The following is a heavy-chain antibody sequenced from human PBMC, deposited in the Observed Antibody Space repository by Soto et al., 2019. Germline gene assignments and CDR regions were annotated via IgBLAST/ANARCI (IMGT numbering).Heavy chain of an antibody. V-gene: IGHV1-69*13. D-gene: IGHD6-13*01. Sequence: ASVKVSCKASGGTFSDFPITWVRLAPGQGLEYMGRIIPISGPTNYAQKFRGRVTITADESTSTAYMELSSLRFDDTALYYCAREGSSSPLDYWGQGTLVTVSS. CDR2: IIPISGPT. CDR1: GGTFSDFP. CDR3: AREGSSSPLDY. J-gene: IGHJ4*02.